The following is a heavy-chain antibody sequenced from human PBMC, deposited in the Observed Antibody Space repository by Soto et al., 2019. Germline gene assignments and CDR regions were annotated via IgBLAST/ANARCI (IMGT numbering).Heavy chain of an antibody. CDR3: AHRPSYCSPGSCYSGFDY. V-gene: IGHV2-5*02. CDR2: IYWDDDK. Sequence: QITLKESGPPLVKPTQTLTLTCTFSGFSLSTSGVGVGWIRQPPGKALEWLALIYWDDDKRYSPSLKSRLTITKDTSKNPVVLTMTNMDPVDTATYYCAHRPSYCSPGSCYSGFDYWGQGTLVTVSS. CDR1: GFSLSTSGVG. J-gene: IGHJ4*02. D-gene: IGHD2-15*01.